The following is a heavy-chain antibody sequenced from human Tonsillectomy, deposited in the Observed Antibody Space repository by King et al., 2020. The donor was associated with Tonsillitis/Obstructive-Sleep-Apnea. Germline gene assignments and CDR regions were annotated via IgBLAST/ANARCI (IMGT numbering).Heavy chain of an antibody. D-gene: IGHD2-21*01. Sequence: VQLVESGGGLVQPGGSLRLSCVSSGLTFSSYAMTWVRQAPGKGLEWISTISNSCDGTYYADSVRGRLTLSRDNSKSTLYLQMNSLGAEDTAVYYCAKVIVVVPGWDYFDSWGQGTLVTVSS. CDR3: AKVIVVVPGWDYFDS. J-gene: IGHJ4*02. V-gene: IGHV3-23*04. CDR2: ISNSCDGT. CDR1: GLTFSSYA.